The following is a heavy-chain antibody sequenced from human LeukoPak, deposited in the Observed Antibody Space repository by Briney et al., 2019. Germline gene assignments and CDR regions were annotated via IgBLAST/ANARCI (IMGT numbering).Heavy chain of an antibody. V-gene: IGHV1-69*05. CDR1: GFTFSSYA. J-gene: IGHJ4*02. CDR3: ARGEYDLLGDY. Sequence: GGSLRLSCAASGFTFSSYAISWVRQAPGQGLEWMGGIIPIFGTANYAQKFQGRVTITTDESTSTAYMELSSLRSDDTAVYYCARGEYDLLGDYWGQGTLVTVSS. D-gene: IGHD3-10*01. CDR2: IIPIFGTA.